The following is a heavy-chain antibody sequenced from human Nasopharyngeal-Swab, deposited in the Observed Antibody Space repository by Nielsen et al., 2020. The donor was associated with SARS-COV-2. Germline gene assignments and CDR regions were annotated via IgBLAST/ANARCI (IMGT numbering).Heavy chain of an antibody. CDR1: GYTFINYA. CDR2: ISTYNGNT. V-gene: IGHV1-18*01. CDR3: AKGVGPLDY. Sequence: ASVKVSCKASGYTFINYAITWVRQAPAQGLEWMGWISTYNGNTKYAQNLQGRVTMTTDTSTSTAYMELRSLRSDDTAVYYCAKGVGPLDYWGQGTLVTVSS. J-gene: IGHJ4*02.